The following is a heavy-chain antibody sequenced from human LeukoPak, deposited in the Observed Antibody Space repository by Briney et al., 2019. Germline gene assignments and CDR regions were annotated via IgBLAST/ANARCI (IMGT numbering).Heavy chain of an antibody. Sequence: ASVKVSCKASGYTCTGYYIHWVRQAPGQGLEWMGWINPNSGATNYAQKFQGSVTMTRDTSISTAYMELTRLTSDDTAVYYCASAPSRDYFDYWGQGTLVTVSS. CDR1: GYTCTGYY. CDR2: INPNSGAT. J-gene: IGHJ4*02. V-gene: IGHV1-2*02. CDR3: ASAPSRDYFDY. D-gene: IGHD3-10*01.